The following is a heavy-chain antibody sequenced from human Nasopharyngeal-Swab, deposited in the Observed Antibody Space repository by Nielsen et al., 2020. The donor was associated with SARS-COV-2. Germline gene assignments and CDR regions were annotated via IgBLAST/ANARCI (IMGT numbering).Heavy chain of an antibody. D-gene: IGHD2-15*01. J-gene: IGHJ5*02. CDR3: ARGGDPREVVAATDCFDP. Sequence: WVRQAPGQGLEWMGIINPGGGSARYSQNFQGRVTMTRDTSTNTVYMELYSLTSEDTAVYYCARGGDPREVVAATDCFDPWGQGTPVTVPS. CDR2: INPGGGSA. V-gene: IGHV1-46*01.